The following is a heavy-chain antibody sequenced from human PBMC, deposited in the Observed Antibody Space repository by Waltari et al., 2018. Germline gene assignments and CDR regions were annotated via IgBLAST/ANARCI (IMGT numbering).Heavy chain of an antibody. V-gene: IGHV4-39*07. D-gene: IGHD3-3*01. J-gene: IGHJ5*02. Sequence: QLQLQESGPGLVKPSETLSLTCTVSGGSISSSSDYWGWVRQPPGKGLEWLGSIYYRGSAYYHPSLKSRVTISVGTSKNQLSLRLSSVTAADTAVYYCARESRYDFWSGPQRGWFDPWGQGTLITVSS. CDR2: IYYRGSA. CDR1: GGSISSSSDY. CDR3: ARESRYDFWSGPQRGWFDP.